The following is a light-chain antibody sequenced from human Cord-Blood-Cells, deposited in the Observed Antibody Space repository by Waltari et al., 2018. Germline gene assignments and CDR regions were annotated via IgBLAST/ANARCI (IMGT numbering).Light chain of an antibody. Sequence: QSALTHPAAVSGSPGQSIPIPCTGTLSAVGGYNYVSWYQQHPAKAPKLMIYDVSNRPAGVSNRFSGSKSGNTACLTIAGLQAEDEADYYCSSYTSSSTYVVFGGGTKLTVL. CDR1: LSAVGGYNY. CDR3: SSYTSSSTYVV. J-gene: IGLJ2*01. V-gene: IGLV2-14*01. CDR2: DVS.